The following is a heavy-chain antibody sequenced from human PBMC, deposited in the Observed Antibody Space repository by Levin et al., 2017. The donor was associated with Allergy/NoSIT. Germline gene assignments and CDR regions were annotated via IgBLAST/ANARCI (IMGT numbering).Heavy chain of an antibody. Sequence: GGSLRLSCKASGGTFSSYAISWVRQAPGQGLEWMGGIIPIFGTANYAQKFQGRVTITADESTSTAYMELSSLRSEDTAVYYCAGRRVMTKYYYYGMDVWGQGTTVTVSS. CDR3: AGRRVMTKYYYYGMDV. CDR2: IIPIFGTA. D-gene: IGHD3-22*01. J-gene: IGHJ6*02. V-gene: IGHV1-69*01. CDR1: GGTFSSYA.